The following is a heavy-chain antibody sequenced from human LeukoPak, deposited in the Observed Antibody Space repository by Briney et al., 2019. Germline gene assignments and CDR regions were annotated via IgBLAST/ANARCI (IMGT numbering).Heavy chain of an antibody. CDR1: GYTFTSNY. CDR3: ARGDGGSSTVPIYWFDS. Sequence: ASVKVSCKASGYTFTSNYIHWVRQAPGQGLEWMGMIYPRDGSTSYAQKFQGRVTVTRDTSTSTVHMELSGLRSEDTAVYYCARGDGGSSTVPIYWFDSWGQGTLVTVSS. J-gene: IGHJ5*01. D-gene: IGHD4-17*01. V-gene: IGHV1-46*01. CDR2: IYPRDGST.